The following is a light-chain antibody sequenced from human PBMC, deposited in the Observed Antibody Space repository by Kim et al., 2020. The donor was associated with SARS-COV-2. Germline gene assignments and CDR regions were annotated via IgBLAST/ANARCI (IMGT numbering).Light chain of an antibody. CDR1: SGSIATNY. CDR3: QSYESSNHGV. CDR2: EDN. J-gene: IGLJ2*01. Sequence: VTNSAYCSSGSIATNYVHWYQQLPSRAPTTVIYEDNQSPSGVPARFSGSIDRSANSASLTISGLKTEDEADYYCQSYESSNHGVFGKGTKLTVL. V-gene: IGLV6-57*02.